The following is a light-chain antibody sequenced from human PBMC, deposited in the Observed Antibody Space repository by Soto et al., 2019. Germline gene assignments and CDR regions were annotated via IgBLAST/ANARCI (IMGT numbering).Light chain of an antibody. CDR1: QSISSY. CDR3: QQSYSIPIT. J-gene: IGKJ5*01. Sequence: IQMTQYPSSLSASVGDRVTITCRASQSISSYLNWYQQKPGKAHKLLIHGAFTLQSGVPSRFSGSGSGTDFTLTISSLQPEDFATYYCQQSYSIPITFGQVTRLEIK. CDR2: GAF. V-gene: IGKV1-39*01.